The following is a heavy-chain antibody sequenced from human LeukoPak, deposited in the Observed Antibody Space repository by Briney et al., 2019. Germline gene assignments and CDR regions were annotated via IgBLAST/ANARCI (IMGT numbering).Heavy chain of an antibody. CDR3: ARDKVDYYDTSDDDY. Sequence: SETLSLTCTVSGYSISSGYYWGWIRQPPGKGLERIGSIYHSGITYYNPSLKSRVTISVDTSKNQFSLNLDSVTAADTAVYYCARDKVDYYDTSDDDYWGQGTLVTVSS. V-gene: IGHV4-38-2*02. D-gene: IGHD3-22*01. CDR2: IYHSGIT. CDR1: GYSISSGYY. J-gene: IGHJ4*02.